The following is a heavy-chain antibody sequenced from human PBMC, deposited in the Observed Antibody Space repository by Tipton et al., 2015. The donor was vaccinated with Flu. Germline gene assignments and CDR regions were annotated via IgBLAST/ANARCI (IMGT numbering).Heavy chain of an antibody. J-gene: IGHJ4*02. Sequence: TLSLTCTVSGGSISSYYWIWIRQPAGKGLEWIGRIYTSGSTNYNPSLKSRVTMSVDTSKNQFSLKLSSVTAADTAVYYCARSTRGYSYGYDYWGQGTLVTVSS. CDR3: ARSTRGYSYGYDY. CDR1: GGSISSYY. CDR2: IYTSGST. D-gene: IGHD5-18*01. V-gene: IGHV4-4*07.